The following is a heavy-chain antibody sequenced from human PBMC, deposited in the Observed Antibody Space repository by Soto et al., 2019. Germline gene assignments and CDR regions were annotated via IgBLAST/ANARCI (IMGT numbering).Heavy chain of an antibody. CDR1: GFSLSTSGVG. V-gene: IGHV2-5*02. Sequence: QITLKEAGPTLVKPTQTLTLTCTFSGFSLSTSGVGVGWIRQPPGKALEWLALLYWDDDKRYSPSLKSTHTITNDTTKSQVVLTMTNMDPVDTDTYYLAHTYFDIFTDYGDFDYWGEGTLFTVSS. J-gene: IGHJ4*01. D-gene: IGHD3-9*01. CDR3: AHTYFDIFTDYGDFDY. CDR2: LYWDDDK.